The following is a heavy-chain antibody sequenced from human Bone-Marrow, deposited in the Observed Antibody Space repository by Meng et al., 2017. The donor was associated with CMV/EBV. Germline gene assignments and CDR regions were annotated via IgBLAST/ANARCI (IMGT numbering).Heavy chain of an antibody. CDR1: GFTFSSYS. J-gene: IGHJ4*02. D-gene: IGHD4-11*01. CDR3: ARAGQYSNYAAHY. CDR2: ISSSSSYI. V-gene: IGHV3-21*01. Sequence: GESLKISCAASGFTFSSYSMNWVRQAPGKGLEWVSSISSSSSYIYYADSVKGRFTISRDNAKNSLYLQMNSLRAEDTAVYYCARAGQYSNYAAHYWGQGTLVTVSS.